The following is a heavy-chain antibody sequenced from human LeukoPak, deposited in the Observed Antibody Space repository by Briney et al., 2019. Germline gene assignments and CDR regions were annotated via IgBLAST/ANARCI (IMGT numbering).Heavy chain of an antibody. Sequence: PSETLSLTCTVSGGSISSSSYYWSWIRQPPGKGLEWIGEINHSGSTNYNPSLKSRVTISVDTSKNQFSLKLSSVTAADTAVYYCARDHYYYYYGMDVWGQGTTVTVSS. CDR2: INHSGST. J-gene: IGHJ6*02. V-gene: IGHV4-39*07. CDR1: GGSISSSSYY. CDR3: ARDHYYYYYGMDV.